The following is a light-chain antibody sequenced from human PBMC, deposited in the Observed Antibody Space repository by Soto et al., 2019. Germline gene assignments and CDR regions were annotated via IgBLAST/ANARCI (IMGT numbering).Light chain of an antibody. Sequence: DIQMTKSPSTLSASVVDRVTVTCRDSQNINRWLAWYQQKPGKAPELLIYQAPIVDKGVPERFGDSGSGTQFTLTIISLQPDDFATYYGQQYNTWTFVLETKM. CDR3: QQYNTWT. CDR1: QNINRW. CDR2: QAP. V-gene: IGKV1-5*03. J-gene: IGKJ1*01.